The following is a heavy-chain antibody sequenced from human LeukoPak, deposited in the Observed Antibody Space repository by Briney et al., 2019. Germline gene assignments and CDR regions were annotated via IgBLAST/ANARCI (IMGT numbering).Heavy chain of an antibody. D-gene: IGHD3-3*01. Sequence: KASETLSLTCTVSGSSISSGYYWGWIRQPPGKGLEWIGSIYRSGSTYYNPSLKSRVTISVDTSKNQFSLKLSSVTAADTAVYYCAREGDTIFGVVIDYWGQGTLVTVSS. J-gene: IGHJ4*02. CDR2: IYRSGST. CDR3: AREGDTIFGVVIDY. CDR1: GSSISSGYY. V-gene: IGHV4-38-2*02.